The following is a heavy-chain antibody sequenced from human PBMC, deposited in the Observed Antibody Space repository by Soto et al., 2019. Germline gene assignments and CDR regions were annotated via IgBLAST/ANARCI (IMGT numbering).Heavy chain of an antibody. V-gene: IGHV1-3*01. J-gene: IGHJ4*02. Sequence: ASVKFSCKASGYTFTSYAMHWVRQAPGQRLEWMGWINAGNGNTKYSQKFQGRVTITRDTSASTAYMELSSLRSEDTAVYYCAREGVSIAAAGSLDYWGQGTLVTVSS. CDR1: GYTFTSYA. D-gene: IGHD6-13*01. CDR3: AREGVSIAAAGSLDY. CDR2: INAGNGNT.